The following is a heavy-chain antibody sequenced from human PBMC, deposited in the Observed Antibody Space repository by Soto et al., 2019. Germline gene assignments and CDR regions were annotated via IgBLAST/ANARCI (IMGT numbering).Heavy chain of an antibody. CDR1: GFTFSDYY. CDR2: ISSSSSYT. J-gene: IGHJ6*02. Sequence: QVQLVESGGGLVKPGGSLRLSCAASGFTFSDYYMSWIRQAPGKGLEWVSYISSSSSYTNYADSVKGRFTISRDNAKNSLYLQINSLRAEDTAVYYCARDSVVVVPAATDYYYYGMDVWGQGTTVTVSS. V-gene: IGHV3-11*06. D-gene: IGHD2-2*01. CDR3: ARDSVVVVPAATDYYYYGMDV.